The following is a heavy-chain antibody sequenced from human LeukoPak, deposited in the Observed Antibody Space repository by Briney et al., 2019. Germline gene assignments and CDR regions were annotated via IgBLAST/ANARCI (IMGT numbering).Heavy chain of an antibody. J-gene: IGHJ1*01. V-gene: IGHV3-7*03. Sequence: GGSLRLSCTASGFTFSNFWMTWARQAPGKGLEWVANTNKDGSEKWYVDSVKGRFTISRDNAKNSLYLQMNSLKAGDTALYYCVRDGNDGLNDWEYWGQGALVTVSS. CDR1: GFTFSNFW. D-gene: IGHD1-1*01. CDR3: VRDGNDGLNDWEY. CDR2: TNKDGSEK.